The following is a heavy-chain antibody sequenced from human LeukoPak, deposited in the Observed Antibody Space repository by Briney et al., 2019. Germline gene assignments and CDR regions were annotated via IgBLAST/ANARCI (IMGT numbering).Heavy chain of an antibody. J-gene: IGHJ4*02. CDR3: ARRFQQWLAHPIGY. CDR2: MNPNSGNT. CDR1: GYTFTSYD. V-gene: IGHV1-8*01. D-gene: IGHD6-19*01. Sequence: ASVKVSCKASGYTFTSYDINWVRQATGQGLEWMGWMNPNSGNTGYAQKFQGRVTMTRNTSISTAYMELSSLRSEDTAVYYCARRFQQWLAHPIGYWGQGTLVTVSS.